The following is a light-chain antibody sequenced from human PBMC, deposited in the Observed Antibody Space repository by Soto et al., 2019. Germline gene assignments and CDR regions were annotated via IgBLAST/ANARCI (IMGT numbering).Light chain of an antibody. CDR2: KAS. J-gene: IGKJ1*01. CDR3: QQYNTYSRT. CDR1: QSISTY. Sequence: DIHPTQSPSTLSASVRDRVSINCRASQSISTYLAWYQQKPGKAPKLLIYKASSLESGIPSRFSGSGSGAEFTLTISSLQPDDFATYYCQQYNTYSRTVGQGTKVDIK. V-gene: IGKV1-5*03.